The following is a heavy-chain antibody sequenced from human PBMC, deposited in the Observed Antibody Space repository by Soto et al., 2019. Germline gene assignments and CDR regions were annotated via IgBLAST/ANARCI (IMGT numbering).Heavy chain of an antibody. Sequence: QVQLVQSGAEVKKPGSSVKVSCKASEGTFSSYAISWVRQAPGQGLEWMGGIIPIFGTANYAQKFQGRVTITADESTSTAYMELSSLRSEDTAVYYCASISYDILTGYSSPYYYGMDVWGQGNTVTVSS. CDR1: EGTFSSYA. CDR2: IIPIFGTA. J-gene: IGHJ6*02. V-gene: IGHV1-69*12. CDR3: ASISYDILTGYSSPYYYGMDV. D-gene: IGHD3-9*01.